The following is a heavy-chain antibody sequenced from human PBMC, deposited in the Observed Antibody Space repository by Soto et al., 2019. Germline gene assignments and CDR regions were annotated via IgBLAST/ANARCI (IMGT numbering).Heavy chain of an antibody. J-gene: IGHJ4*02. Sequence: QVQLVQSGAEVKKPGASVKVSCKASGYTFTRYYIHWVRQAPGQGLEWMGMINPSGDTRKYAQKFQDRVAMTKDTTTNTVYMELSSLKSEDTAAYYCARAGDVFTFLENFDHWGQGTLVRVSS. CDR3: ARAGDVFTFLENFDH. D-gene: IGHD3-3*02. CDR2: INPSGDTR. CDR1: GYTFTRYY. V-gene: IGHV1-46*01.